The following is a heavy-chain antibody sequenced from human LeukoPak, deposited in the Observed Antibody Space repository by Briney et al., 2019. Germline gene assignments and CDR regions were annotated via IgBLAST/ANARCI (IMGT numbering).Heavy chain of an antibody. Sequence: GGSLRLSCEASGFPFGSYVMSWVRQAPGKGLEWIAYINHNAEMIFYPDSVKGRFSISRDNAKNSLYLQMNALRYEDTAIYYCARDHDWAFDLWGQGTLVTVSS. V-gene: IGHV3-48*02. CDR1: GFPFGSYV. CDR2: INHNAEMI. D-gene: IGHD3-9*01. J-gene: IGHJ4*02. CDR3: ARDHDWAFDL.